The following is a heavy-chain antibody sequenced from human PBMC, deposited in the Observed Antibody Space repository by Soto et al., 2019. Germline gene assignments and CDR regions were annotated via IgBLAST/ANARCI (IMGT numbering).Heavy chain of an antibody. Sequence: GASVKVSCKASGGTFSSYAISWVRQAPGQGLEWMGGIIPIFGTANYAQKFQGRVTITADESTSTAYMELSSLRSEDTAVYYCARELGTLKGGWFYFDYWGQGTLVTVSS. V-gene: IGHV1-69*13. D-gene: IGHD2-15*01. J-gene: IGHJ4*02. CDR3: ARELGTLKGGWFYFDY. CDR1: GGTFSSYA. CDR2: IIPIFGTA.